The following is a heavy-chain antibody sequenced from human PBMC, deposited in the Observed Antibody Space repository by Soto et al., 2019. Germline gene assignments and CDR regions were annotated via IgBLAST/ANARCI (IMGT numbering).Heavy chain of an antibody. D-gene: IGHD6-6*01. J-gene: IGHJ4*02. Sequence: EVQLVESGGGLVQPGGSLRLSCAASGFTFSDYWMHWVRQAPGKGLVRVSRINTDGSSATYADSVKGRFTISRDNAKNTLYLQMNSLTAEDTAVYYCARDRRSSSSLVDCWGQGTLVTVSS. V-gene: IGHV3-74*03. CDR3: ARDRRSSSSLVDC. CDR2: INTDGSSA. CDR1: GFTFSDYW.